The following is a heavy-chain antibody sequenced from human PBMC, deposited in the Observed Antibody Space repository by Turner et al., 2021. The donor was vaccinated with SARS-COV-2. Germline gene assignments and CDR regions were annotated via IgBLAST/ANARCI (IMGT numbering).Heavy chain of an antibody. J-gene: IGHJ3*02. CDR1: GFTVSSNY. CDR3: ARGYSSGWYQSGAFDI. V-gene: IGHV3-53*01. Sequence: EVQLVESGGGLIQPGGSLRLSCAASGFTVSSNYMSWVRQAPGKGLEWVSVIDSGGSTYYADSVMGRFTISRDNSKNTLYLKMNSLRAEDTAVYYCARGYSSGWYQSGAFDIWGQGTMVTVSS. D-gene: IGHD6-19*01. CDR2: IDSGGST.